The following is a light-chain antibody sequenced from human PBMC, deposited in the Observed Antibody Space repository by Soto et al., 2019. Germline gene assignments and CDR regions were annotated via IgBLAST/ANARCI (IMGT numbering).Light chain of an antibody. J-gene: IGLJ1*01. V-gene: IGLV2-23*01. CDR3: CSYAGSSSYV. CDR1: SSDVGSYNL. Sequence: QSALTQPASVSGSPGQSITISCTGTSSDVGSYNLVSWYQQQPGKAPKLMIYEGSKRPSGVSNRFSGSKSGNTACLTISGLQAEDEADYYCCSYAGSSSYVFGTGTKLTVL. CDR2: EGS.